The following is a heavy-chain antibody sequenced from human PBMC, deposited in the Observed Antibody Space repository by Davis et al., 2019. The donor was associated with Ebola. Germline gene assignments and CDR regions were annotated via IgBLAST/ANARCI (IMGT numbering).Heavy chain of an antibody. Sequence: ASVKVSCKASGYTFTSYDINWVRQATGQGLEWMGWINPNSGGTNYAQKFQGRVTMTRDTSISTAYMELSRLRSDDTAVYYCARGTHSSGYSDYWGQGTLVTVSS. D-gene: IGHD3-22*01. J-gene: IGHJ4*02. CDR1: GYTFTSYD. CDR3: ARGTHSSGYSDY. CDR2: INPNSGGT. V-gene: IGHV1-2*02.